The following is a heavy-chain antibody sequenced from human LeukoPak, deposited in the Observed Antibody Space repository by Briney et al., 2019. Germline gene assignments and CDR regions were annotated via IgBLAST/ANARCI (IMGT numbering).Heavy chain of an antibody. CDR2: IKQDGSEK. J-gene: IGHJ6*03. CDR3: ARVVWYYDILENYMDV. V-gene: IGHV3-7*01. D-gene: IGHD3-9*01. CDR1: GFTFSSYW. Sequence: SGGSLRLSCAASGFTFSSYWMSWVRQAPGKGLEWVANIKQDGSEKYYVDSVKGRFTISRDNAKNSLYLQMNSLRAEDTAVYYCARVVWYYDILENYMDVWGKGTTVTVSS.